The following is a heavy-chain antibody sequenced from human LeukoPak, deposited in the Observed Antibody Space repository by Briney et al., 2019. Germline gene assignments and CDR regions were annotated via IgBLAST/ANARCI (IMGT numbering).Heavy chain of an antibody. CDR2: IYYSGST. CDR1: GGSISSSSYY. J-gene: IGHJ4*02. Sequence: PSETLSLTCTVSGGSISSSSYYWGWIRQPPGKGLEWIGSIYYSGSTYYNPSLKSRVTMSVDTSKNQSSLKLTSVTAADTAVYYCARVGFLEFDYWGQGTLVTVSS. V-gene: IGHV4-39*07. D-gene: IGHD3-3*01. CDR3: ARVGFLEFDY.